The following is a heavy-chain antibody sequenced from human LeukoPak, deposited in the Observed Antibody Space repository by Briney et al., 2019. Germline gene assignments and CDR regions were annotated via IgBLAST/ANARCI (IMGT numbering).Heavy chain of an antibody. J-gene: IGHJ5*02. V-gene: IGHV4-31*03. CDR2: IYYSGST. Sequence: SETLSLTCTVCGGSISSGGYYWRWIRQHPGKGLEWIDYIYYSGSTYYNPSLKSRVTISVDTSKNQFSLKLSSVTAADTAVYYCARGDHYDSSGKSWFDPWGQGTLVTVSS. CDR1: GGSISSGGYY. D-gene: IGHD3-22*01. CDR3: ARGDHYDSSGKSWFDP.